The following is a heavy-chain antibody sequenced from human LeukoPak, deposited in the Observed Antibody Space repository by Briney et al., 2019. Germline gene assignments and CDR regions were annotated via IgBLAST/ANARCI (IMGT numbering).Heavy chain of an antibody. Sequence: ASVEVSCKASGYTFTSYGISWVRQAPGQGLEWMGWISAYNGNTNYAQKLQGRVTMTTDASTSTAYMELRSLRSDDTAVYYCARVEDGYSYGRPFDYWGQGTLVTVSS. D-gene: IGHD5-18*01. J-gene: IGHJ4*02. CDR1: GYTFTSYG. CDR2: ISAYNGNT. V-gene: IGHV1-18*01. CDR3: ARVEDGYSYGRPFDY.